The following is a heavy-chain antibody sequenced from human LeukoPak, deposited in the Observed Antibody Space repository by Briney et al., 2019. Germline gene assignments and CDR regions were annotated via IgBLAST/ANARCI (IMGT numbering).Heavy chain of an antibody. CDR3: ARDQRYSSGWASYYYYGMDV. J-gene: IGHJ6*02. D-gene: IGHD6-19*01. CDR1: GGSISSYY. Sequence: SETLSLTCTVSGGSISSYYWSWIRQPAGKGLEWIGRIYTSGSTNYNPSLKSRVTMSVDTSKNQFSLKLSSVTAADTAVNYCARDQRYSSGWASYYYYGMDVWGQGTTVTVSS. CDR2: IYTSGST. V-gene: IGHV4-4*07.